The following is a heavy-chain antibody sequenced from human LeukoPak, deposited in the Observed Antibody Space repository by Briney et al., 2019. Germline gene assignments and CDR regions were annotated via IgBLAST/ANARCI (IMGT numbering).Heavy chain of an antibody. CDR1: GGSISRGGYY. CDR2: IYYSGIT. D-gene: IGHD1-1*01. Sequence: SETPSLTCTVSGGSISRGGYYWSWIRQHPGKGLEWIGYIYYSGITYYNPSLKSRVTISVDTYKNQFSLKLSSVTAADTAVYYCARERGAGGVTTAAYYYYMDVWGKGTTVTVSS. J-gene: IGHJ6*03. CDR3: ARERGAGGVTTAAYYYYMDV. V-gene: IGHV4-31*03.